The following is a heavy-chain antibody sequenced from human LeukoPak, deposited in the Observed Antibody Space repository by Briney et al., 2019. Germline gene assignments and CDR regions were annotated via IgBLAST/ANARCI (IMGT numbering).Heavy chain of an antibody. V-gene: IGHV3-30-3*01. CDR3: ARVDWEGSGSYYFDY. CDR2: ISYDGSND. J-gene: IGHJ4*02. Sequence: GGSLRLSCAASGFTFSSYAMHWVRQAPGKGLEWVAVISYDGSNDYYADSVKGRFTISRDNSKNTLFLQMNNLRAEDTAVYYCARVDWEGSGSYYFDYWGQGTLVTVSS. D-gene: IGHD1-26*01. CDR1: GFTFSSYA.